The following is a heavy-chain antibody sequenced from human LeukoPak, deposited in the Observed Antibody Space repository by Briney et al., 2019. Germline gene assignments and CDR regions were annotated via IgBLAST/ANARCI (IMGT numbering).Heavy chain of an antibody. Sequence: ASVKVSCKASGGTFSSYAISWVRQAPGQGLEWMGWINPNSGGTNYAQKFQGRVTMTRDTSISTAYMELSRLRSDDTAVYYCARWDRPGECFDYWGQGTLVTVSS. J-gene: IGHJ4*02. CDR2: INPNSGGT. CDR1: GGTFSSYA. V-gene: IGHV1-2*02. CDR3: ARWDRPGECFDY. D-gene: IGHD7-27*01.